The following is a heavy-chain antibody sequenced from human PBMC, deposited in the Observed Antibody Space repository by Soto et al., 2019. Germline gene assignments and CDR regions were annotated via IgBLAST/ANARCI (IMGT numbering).Heavy chain of an antibody. D-gene: IGHD5-12*01. CDR2: IYYSGST. J-gene: IGHJ4*02. Sequence: SETLSLTCTVSGGSVSSGSYYWSWIRQPPGKGLEWIGYIYYSGSTNYNPSLKSRVTISVDTSSDTAYMELSSLRSEDTATYYCATTYIVATITVEYWGQGTLVTVSS. CDR1: GGSVSSGSYY. V-gene: IGHV4-61*01. CDR3: ATTYIVATITVEY.